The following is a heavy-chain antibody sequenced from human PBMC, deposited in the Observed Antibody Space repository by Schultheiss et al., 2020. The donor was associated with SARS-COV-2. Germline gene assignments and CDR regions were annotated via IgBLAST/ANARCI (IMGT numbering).Heavy chain of an antibody. CDR3: TTGETLRYFDWLLSRYYYGMDV. J-gene: IGHJ6*02. CDR2: IKSKTDGGTT. Sequence: GGSLRLSCAASGSTFSNAWMSWVRQAPGKGLEWVGRIKSKTDGGTTDYAAPVKGRFTISRDDSKNTLYLQMNSLKTEDTAVYYCTTGETLRYFDWLLSRYYYGMDVWGQGTTVTVSS. CDR1: GSTFSNAW. V-gene: IGHV3-15*01. D-gene: IGHD3-9*01.